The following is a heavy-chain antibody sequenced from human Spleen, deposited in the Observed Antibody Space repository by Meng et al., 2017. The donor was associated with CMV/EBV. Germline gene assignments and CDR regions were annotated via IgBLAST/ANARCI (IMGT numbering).Heavy chain of an antibody. CDR3: AKDMAVGRGAAGGFDY. V-gene: IGHV3-43*01. J-gene: IGHJ4*02. CDR1: GFIFDDYS. D-gene: IGHD6-13*01. Sequence: GGSLRLSCAASGFIFDDYSVHWVRQAPGKGLEWVSLISWAGDTTYYADSVKGRFTISRDNSKNSLYLQMNSLRPEDTALYYCAKDMAVGRGAAGGFDYWGQGTLVTVSS. CDR2: ISWAGDTT.